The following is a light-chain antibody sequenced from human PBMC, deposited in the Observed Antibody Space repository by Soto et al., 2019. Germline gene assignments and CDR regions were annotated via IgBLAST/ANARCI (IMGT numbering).Light chain of an antibody. CDR3: NAFTTTSTYV. V-gene: IGLV2-14*01. Sequence: QSALTQPASVSGSPGQSITISCTGTSSDVGAYTSVSWYQQHPGKAPKLMIYEVSNRPSGVSYRFSGSKSGNTASLTISGLQAEDEADYYCNAFTTTSTYVFGTGTKLTVL. CDR1: SSDVGAYTS. J-gene: IGLJ1*01. CDR2: EVS.